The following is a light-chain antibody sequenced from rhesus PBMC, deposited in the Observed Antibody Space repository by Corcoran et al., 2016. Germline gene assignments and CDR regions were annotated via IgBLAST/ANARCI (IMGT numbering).Light chain of an antibody. V-gene: IGKV1-22*01. CDR2: KAS. CDR1: QSISSW. Sequence: DIQMTQSPSSLSASVGDTVTITCRASQSISSWLAWYQQKPGKAPKLLIYKASTLQSGVPSRFSGCGSGTDFTLTITSLQSEDFATYYCQQYSSSPYSFGQETKVEIK. CDR3: QQYSSSPYS. J-gene: IGKJ2*01.